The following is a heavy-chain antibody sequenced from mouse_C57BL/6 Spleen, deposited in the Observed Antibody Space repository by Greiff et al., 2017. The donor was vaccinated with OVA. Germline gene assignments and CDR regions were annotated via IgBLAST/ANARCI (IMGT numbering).Heavy chain of an antibody. D-gene: IGHD4-1*01. J-gene: IGHJ4*01. V-gene: IGHV1-15*01. CDR1: GYTFTDYE. Sequence: QVQLQQSGAELVRPGASVTLSCKASGYTFTDYEMHWVKQTPVHGLEWIGAIDPETGGTAYNQKFKGKAILTADKSSSTAYMELRSLTSEDSAVYYCTSANWDEEDYYAMDYWGQGTSVTVSS. CDR2: IDPETGGT. CDR3: TSANWDEEDYYAMDY.